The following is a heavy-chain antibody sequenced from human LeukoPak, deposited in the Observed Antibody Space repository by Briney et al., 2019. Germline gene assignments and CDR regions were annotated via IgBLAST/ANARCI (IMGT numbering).Heavy chain of an antibody. CDR1: GFTFSSYW. CDR3: ARVLAIGYGGTSFDY. J-gene: IGHJ4*02. CDR2: IKQDGSEK. Sequence: PGGSLRLSCAASGFTFSSYWMSWVRQAPGKGLEWVANIKQDGSEKYYVDSVKGRFTISRDNAKNSLYLQMNSLRAEDTAVYYCARVLAIGYGGTSFDYWGQGTLVTVSS. D-gene: IGHD4-23*01. V-gene: IGHV3-7*01.